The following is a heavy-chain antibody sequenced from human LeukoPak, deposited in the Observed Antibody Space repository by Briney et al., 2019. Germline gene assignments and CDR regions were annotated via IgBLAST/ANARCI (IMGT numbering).Heavy chain of an antibody. J-gene: IGHJ6*03. V-gene: IGHV1-2*02. CDR1: GYTFTGYY. D-gene: IGHD3-22*01. CDR2: IDPNSGGT. Sequence: GASVKVSCKTSGYTFTGYYMHWVRQAPGQGLEWMGWIDPNSGGTNYAQKFQGRVTMTRDTSISTAFMELSRLRSDDTAVYYCARLAPSHSSGPIYYYMDVWGKGTTVTISS. CDR3: ARLAPSHSSGPIYYYMDV.